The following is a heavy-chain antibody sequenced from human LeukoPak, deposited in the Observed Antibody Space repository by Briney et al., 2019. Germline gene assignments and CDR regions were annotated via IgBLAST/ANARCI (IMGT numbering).Heavy chain of an antibody. J-gene: IGHJ4*02. Sequence: SETLSLTCTVSGASISSYYWSWIRQPAGKGLEWIGRIYTGGNTKYNPSLKSRVTMSVDTSKNQFSLKVSSVTAADTAVYYCARDQGSGDESYFDYWGQGTLVTVSP. V-gene: IGHV4-4*07. CDR3: ARDQGSGDESYFDY. CDR1: GASISSYY. D-gene: IGHD7-27*01. CDR2: IYTGGNT.